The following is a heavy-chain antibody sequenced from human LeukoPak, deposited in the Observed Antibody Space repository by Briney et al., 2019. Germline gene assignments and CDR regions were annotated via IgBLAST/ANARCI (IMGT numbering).Heavy chain of an antibody. CDR2: ISSSSSTI. J-gene: IGHJ3*02. V-gene: IGHV3-48*01. Sequence: GGSLRLSCAASGFTFSSYSMNWVRQAPGKGLEWVSYISSSSSTIYYADSVKGRFTISRDNAKNSLYLQMNSLRAEDTAVYYCARSRSIAARPDDAFDIWGQGTMVTVSS. CDR3: ARSRSIAARPDDAFDI. D-gene: IGHD6-6*01. CDR1: GFTFSSYS.